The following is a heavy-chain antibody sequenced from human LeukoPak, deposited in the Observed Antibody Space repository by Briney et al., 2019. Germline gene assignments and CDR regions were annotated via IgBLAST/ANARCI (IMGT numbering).Heavy chain of an antibody. Sequence: GGSLRLSCAASRFIFSSYAMSWVRQAPGKGLEWVSRIIGSGGGTYYADSVKGRFTISRDNSKNTLYLQMNSLRVEDTAVYYCARAAMVRGVDYLDYWGQGTLATVSS. CDR3: ARAAMVRGVDYLDY. D-gene: IGHD3-10*01. V-gene: IGHV3-23*01. J-gene: IGHJ4*02. CDR1: RFIFSSYA. CDR2: IIGSGGGT.